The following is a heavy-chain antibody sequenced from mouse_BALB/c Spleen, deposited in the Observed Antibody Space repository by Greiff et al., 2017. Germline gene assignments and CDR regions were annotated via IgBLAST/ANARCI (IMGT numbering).Heavy chain of an antibody. Sequence: VQLQQSGAELAKPGASVKMSCTASGYTFTSYWMHWVKQRPGQGLEWIGYINPSTGYTEYNQKFKDKATLTADKTSSTAYMQLSSLTSEDSAVYYCARWEVRRGDYYAMDYWGQGTSVTVSS. V-gene: IGHV1-7*01. CDR2: INPSTGYT. J-gene: IGHJ4*01. D-gene: IGHD2-14*01. CDR1: GYTFTSYW. CDR3: ARWEVRRGDYYAMDY.